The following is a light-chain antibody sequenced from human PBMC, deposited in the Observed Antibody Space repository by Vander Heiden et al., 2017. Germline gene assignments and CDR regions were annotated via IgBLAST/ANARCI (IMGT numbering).Light chain of an antibody. V-gene: IGLV1-44*01. J-gene: IGLJ3*02. CDR3: AAWDDSLNGFWV. CDR1: SSNIGSNT. Sequence: QSVLTQPPSASGTPGQRVTISCSGSSSNIGSNTVNWYQQLPGTAPNLLIYSNNQRPSGVPDRFSGSKSGTSASLAISGLQSEDEADYYCAAWDDSLNGFWVFGGGTKLTVL. CDR2: SNN.